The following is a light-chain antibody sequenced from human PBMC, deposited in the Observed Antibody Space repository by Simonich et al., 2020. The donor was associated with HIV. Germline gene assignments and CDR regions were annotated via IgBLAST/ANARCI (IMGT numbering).Light chain of an antibody. J-gene: IGKJ5*01. CDR3: QQYYSTPLIT. V-gene: IGKV4-1*01. CDR2: WAS. CDR1: QSVLYNSNNKNY. Sequence: DIVMTQSPDSLAVSLGERATINCKSSQSVLYNSNNKNYLVWYQQKPGQPPKLLIYWASTRESGVPDRFSGSGSGTDFTLTISSLQAEDVAVYYCQQYYSTPLITFGQGTRLEIK.